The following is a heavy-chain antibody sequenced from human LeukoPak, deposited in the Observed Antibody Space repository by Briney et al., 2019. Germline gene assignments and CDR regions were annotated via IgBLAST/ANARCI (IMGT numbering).Heavy chain of an antibody. J-gene: IGHJ4*02. V-gene: IGHV3-23*01. CDR2: ISGSGGST. CDR3: AKGGYDYGGWYYDY. Sequence: GGSLRLSCAASGFSFSRYWMSWVRQAPGKGLEWVSAISGSGGSTYYADSVKGRFTISRDNSKNTLYLQMNSLRAEDTAVYYCAKGGYDYGGWYYDYWGQGTLVTVSS. CDR1: GFSFSRYW. D-gene: IGHD3-16*01.